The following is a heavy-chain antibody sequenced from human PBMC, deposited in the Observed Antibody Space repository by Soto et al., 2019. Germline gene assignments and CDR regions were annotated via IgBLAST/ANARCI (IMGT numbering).Heavy chain of an antibody. CDR3: ARRAWSDRSSWIFEY. Sequence: GKGLEWIGYIYYSGSTSYNPSLKSRVTISVDTSKNQFSLNLSSVTAADTAVYYCARRAWSDRSSWIFEYWGHGTLVIVTS. V-gene: IGHV4-59*08. D-gene: IGHD6-13*01. CDR2: IYYSGST. J-gene: IGHJ4*01.